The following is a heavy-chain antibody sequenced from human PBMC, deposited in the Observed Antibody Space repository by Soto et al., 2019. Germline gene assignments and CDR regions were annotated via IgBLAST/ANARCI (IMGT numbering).Heavy chain of an antibody. D-gene: IGHD3-16*01. V-gene: IGHV3-64D*06. Sequence: PGGSLRLSCSASGFTFSIYAMHWVRHAPGKGLEYVSAISSNGGSTYYADSVKGRFTISRDNSKNTLYLQMSSLRAEDTAVYYCVLAFPPKFDPWGQGTLVTVSS. J-gene: IGHJ5*02. CDR1: GFTFSIYA. CDR3: VLAFPPKFDP. CDR2: ISSNGGST.